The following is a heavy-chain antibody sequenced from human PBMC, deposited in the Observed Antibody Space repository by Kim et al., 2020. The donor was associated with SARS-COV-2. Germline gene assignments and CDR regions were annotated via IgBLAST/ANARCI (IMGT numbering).Heavy chain of an antibody. CDR2: IWYDGSNK. CDR1: GFTFSSYG. Sequence: GGSLRLSCAASGFTFSSYGMHWVRQAPCKGLEWVAVIWYDGSNKYYADSVKGRFTISRDNSKNTLYLQMNSLRAEDTAVYYCARDRTYYDSSGYYYYYYGMDVWGQGTTVTVSS. D-gene: IGHD3-22*01. V-gene: IGHV3-33*01. CDR3: ARDRTYYDSSGYYYYYYGMDV. J-gene: IGHJ6*02.